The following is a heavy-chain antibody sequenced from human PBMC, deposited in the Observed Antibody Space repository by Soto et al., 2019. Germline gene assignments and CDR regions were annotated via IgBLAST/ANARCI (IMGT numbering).Heavy chain of an antibody. CDR3: ATSGDSPSNYYYYYYMDV. CDR1: GGSISSYY. Sequence: SETLSLTCTVSGGSISSYYWSWIRQPPGKGLEWIGYIYYSGSTNYNPSLKSRVTISVDTSKNQFSLKLSSVTAADTAVYYCATSGDSPSNYYYYYYMDVWGKGTTVTVSS. D-gene: IGHD4-17*01. J-gene: IGHJ6*03. CDR2: IYYSGST. V-gene: IGHV4-59*08.